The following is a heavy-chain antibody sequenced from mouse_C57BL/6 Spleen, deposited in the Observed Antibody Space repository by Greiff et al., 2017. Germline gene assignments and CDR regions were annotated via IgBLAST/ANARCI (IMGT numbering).Heavy chain of an antibody. CDR3: ARSYYSNLYYYAMDY. CDR1: GYTFTGYW. D-gene: IGHD2-5*01. J-gene: IGHJ4*01. CDR2: ILPGSGST. Sequence: QVQLQQSGPELVKPGASVKLSCKATGYTFTGYWIEWVKQRPGHGLEWIGEILPGSGSTNYNEKFKGKATFTADTSSNTAYMQLSSLTTEDSAIYYCARSYYSNLYYYAMDYWGQGTSVTVAS. V-gene: IGHV1-9*01.